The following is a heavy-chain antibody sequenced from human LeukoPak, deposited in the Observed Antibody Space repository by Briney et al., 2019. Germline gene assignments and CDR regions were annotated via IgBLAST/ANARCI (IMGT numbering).Heavy chain of an antibody. CDR1: GFTFSSYA. CDR3: AKRYSSGYYNVDY. J-gene: IGHJ4*02. Sequence: PGGSLRLSCAASGFTFSSYAMSWVRQAPGKGLEWVSAISGSGGSTYYADSLKGRFTISRDNSKDTLYLQMNSLRAEDTAVYYCAKRYSSGYYNVDYWGQGTLVTVSS. D-gene: IGHD3-22*01. V-gene: IGHV3-23*01. CDR2: ISGSGGST.